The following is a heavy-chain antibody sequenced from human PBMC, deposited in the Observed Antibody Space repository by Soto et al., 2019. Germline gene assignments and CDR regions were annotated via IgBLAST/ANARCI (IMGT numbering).Heavy chain of an antibody. V-gene: IGHV1-69*06. D-gene: IGHD1-26*01. CDR2: IIPIFGTA. CDR3: ARGSGMGAPDGSFDI. Sequence: SCKASGGTFSSYAITWVRQAPGQGLEWMGWIIPIFGTANYAQKFQGRVTITADKSTSTAYVELSSLRAEDTAVYYCARGSGMGAPDGSFDIWGQGTMVTVSS. CDR1: GGTFSSYA. J-gene: IGHJ3*02.